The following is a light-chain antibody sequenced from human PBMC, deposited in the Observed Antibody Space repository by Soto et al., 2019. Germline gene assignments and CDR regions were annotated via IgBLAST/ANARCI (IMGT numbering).Light chain of an antibody. Sequence: EIVLTQSQATLSLSPGERATLSCRASQSVSNNYLAWYQQKPGQAPRLLIYDASNRATGIPARFSGSGSGTDFTLTISSLEPEDFAVYYCQQRSNWPPTFGQGTKVDI. CDR1: QSVSNNY. V-gene: IGKV3-11*01. J-gene: IGKJ1*01. CDR3: QQRSNWPPT. CDR2: DAS.